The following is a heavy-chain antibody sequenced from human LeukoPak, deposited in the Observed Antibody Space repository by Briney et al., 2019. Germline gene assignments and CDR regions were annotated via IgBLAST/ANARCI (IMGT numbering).Heavy chain of an antibody. CDR1: GFTFSSYG. J-gene: IGHJ4*02. V-gene: IGHV3-33*01. CDR3: ARDSKAWLATHVDY. Sequence: PGGSLRLSCAASGFTFSSYGMHWVRQAPGKGLEWVAVIWYDGSNKYYADSVKGRFTISRDNSKNTLYLQMNSLRAEDTAVYYCARDSKAWLATHVDYWGQGTLVTVSS. D-gene: IGHD6-19*01. CDR2: IWYDGSNK.